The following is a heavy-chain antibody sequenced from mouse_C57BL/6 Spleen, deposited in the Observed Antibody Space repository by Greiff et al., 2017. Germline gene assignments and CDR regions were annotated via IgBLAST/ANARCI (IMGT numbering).Heavy chain of an antibody. D-gene: IGHD3-2*02. CDR1: GYTFTSYW. J-gene: IGHJ2*01. CDR2: IHPNSGST. Sequence: VKLQQPGAELVKPGASVKLSCKASGYTFTSYWMHWVKQRPGQGLEWIGMIHPNSGSTNYNEKFKSKATLTVDKSSSTAYMQLSSLTSEDSAVYYCARETAQPDFDDWGQGTTLTVSS. CDR3: ARETAQPDFDD. V-gene: IGHV1-64*01.